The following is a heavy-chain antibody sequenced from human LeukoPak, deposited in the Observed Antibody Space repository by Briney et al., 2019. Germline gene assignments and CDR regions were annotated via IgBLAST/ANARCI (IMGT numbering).Heavy chain of an antibody. CDR1: GGSISSYY. CDR3: ASSSGYYTGIDY. J-gene: IGHJ4*02. CDR2: IYYSGST. V-gene: IGHV4-59*01. Sequence: SETLSLTCTVSGGSISSYYWSRIRQPPGKGLEWIGYIYYSGSTNYNPSLKSRVTISVDTSKNQFSLKLSSVTAADTAVYYCASSSGYYTGIDYWGQGTLVTVSS. D-gene: IGHD3-22*01.